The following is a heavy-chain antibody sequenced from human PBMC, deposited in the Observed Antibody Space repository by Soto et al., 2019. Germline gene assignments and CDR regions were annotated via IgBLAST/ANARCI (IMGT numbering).Heavy chain of an antibody. CDR2: ITQDGNDT. D-gene: IGHD3-3*01. CDR3: TRVDYDFWSGYPALYYYGMDV. V-gene: IGHV3-7*03. CDR1: GFTFSSFW. J-gene: IGHJ6*02. Sequence: GGSLRLSCVGSGFTFSSFWMSWVRQAPGKGLAWVADITQDGNDTYYVDSVKGRFTISRDNAENSVYLQMSSLRADDTAVYYCTRVDYDFWSGYPALYYYGMDVWGQGTTVTVSS.